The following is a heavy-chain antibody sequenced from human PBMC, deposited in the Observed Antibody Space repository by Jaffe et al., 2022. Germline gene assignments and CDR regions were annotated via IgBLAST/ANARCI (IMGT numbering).Heavy chain of an antibody. CDR1: GYTFTGYY. V-gene: IGHV1-2*06. CDR2: INPNSGGT. J-gene: IGHJ6*03. Sequence: QVQLVQSGAEVKKPGASVKVSCKASGYTFTGYYMHWVRQAPGQGLEWMGRINPNSGGTNYAQKFQGRVTMTRDTSISTAYMELSRLRSDDTAVYYCARDYVVRDYYYGSGYYYYMDVWGKGTTVTVSS. CDR3: ARDYVVRDYYYGSGYYYYMDV. D-gene: IGHD3-10*01.